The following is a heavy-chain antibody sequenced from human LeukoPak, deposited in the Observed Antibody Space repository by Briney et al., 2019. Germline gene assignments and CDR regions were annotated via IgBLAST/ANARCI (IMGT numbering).Heavy chain of an antibody. J-gene: IGHJ5*02. CDR1: GFAFSTYC. V-gene: IGHV3-74*01. CDR2: INSDGDNT. D-gene: IGHD1-1*01. CDR3: VADLTGDTTLDP. Sequence: GGSLRLSCAASGFAFSTYCMHWVRQAPGKGLVWVSRINSDGDNTAYADFVKGRFTISRDNAKNTLYLQMTGLTAEDSAVYYCVADLTGDTTLDPWGQGTLVTVSS.